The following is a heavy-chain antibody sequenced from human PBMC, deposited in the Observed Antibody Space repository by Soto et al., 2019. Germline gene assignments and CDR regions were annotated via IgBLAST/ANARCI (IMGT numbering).Heavy chain of an antibody. CDR1: GFTFSIYG. V-gene: IGHV3-33*01. D-gene: IGHD6-13*01. CDR2: IWYDGSNK. CDR3: ARDGGGWVAAAGYYFDY. J-gene: IGHJ4*02. Sequence: PWGSLSLSCSASGFTFSIYGMHWVRQAPGEGLEWVAVIWYDGSNKYYADSVKGRFTISRDNSKNTLYLQMNSLRAEDTAVYYCARDGGGWVAAAGYYFDYWGQGTLVTVSS.